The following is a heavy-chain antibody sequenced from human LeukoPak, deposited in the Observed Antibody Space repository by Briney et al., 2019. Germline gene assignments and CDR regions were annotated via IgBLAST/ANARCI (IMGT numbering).Heavy chain of an antibody. CDR3: ARGRTYYYDSSGYYYDAFDI. CDR2: IYDSGST. Sequence: SSETLSLTCAVSGGSISSYHWSWIRQPPGKGLEWIGDIYDSGSTSYNPSLKSRVSISLDTSKSQFSLKVSSVTAADTAVYYCARGRTYYYDSSGYYYDAFDIWGQGTMVTVSS. CDR1: GGSISSYH. J-gene: IGHJ3*02. V-gene: IGHV4-59*12. D-gene: IGHD3-22*01.